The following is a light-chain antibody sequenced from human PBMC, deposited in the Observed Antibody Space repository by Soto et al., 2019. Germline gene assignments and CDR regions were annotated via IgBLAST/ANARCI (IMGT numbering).Light chain of an antibody. CDR2: GAS. Sequence: EIVLTQSPGTLALSPGERATLSCRASQSVSRSYLAWYQQKPGKAPRLLIYGASSRATGIPDRLSGSGSGTDFTLTIRRLEPEDFAVYYCQQYGSSGTFGQGTKVDIK. J-gene: IGKJ1*01. V-gene: IGKV3-20*01. CDR1: QSVSRSY. CDR3: QQYGSSGT.